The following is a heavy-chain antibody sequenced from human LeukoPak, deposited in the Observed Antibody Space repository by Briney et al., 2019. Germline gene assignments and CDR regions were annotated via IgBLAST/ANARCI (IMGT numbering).Heavy chain of an antibody. CDR1: GFTFSSYT. Sequence: GGSLRLSCAASGFTFSSYTMSWVRQAPGKGLEWVSGISASGGRTYYTDSVKGRFTISRDNSKNTLCLQMNSLRAEDTAVYYCATVDTAMRGFYDYWGQGTLVTVSS. CDR2: ISASGGRT. D-gene: IGHD5-18*01. V-gene: IGHV3-23*01. J-gene: IGHJ4*02. CDR3: ATVDTAMRGFYDY.